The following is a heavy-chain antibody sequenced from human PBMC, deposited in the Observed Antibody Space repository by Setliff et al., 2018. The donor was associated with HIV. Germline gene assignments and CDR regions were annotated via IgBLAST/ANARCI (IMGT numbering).Heavy chain of an antibody. CDR1: GYTFTQSHD. V-gene: IGHV1-3*01. CDR3: ANGGSGGQFDH. Sequence: ASVKVSCKTSGYTFTQSHDLRWVRQVPGQGPEWTGWINLVTTKTAYLQKFQGRVIITRDTSASTAYMEMSSLRSEDTAVYYCANGGSGGQFDHWGQGTLVTVSS. J-gene: IGHJ4*02. CDR2: INLVTTKT. D-gene: IGHD3-16*01.